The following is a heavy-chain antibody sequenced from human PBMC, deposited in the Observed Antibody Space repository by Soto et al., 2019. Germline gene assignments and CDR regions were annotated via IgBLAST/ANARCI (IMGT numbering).Heavy chain of an antibody. Sequence: GSLRLSCAASGFTFSIYAMSWVRQAPGKGLEWVSAISGSSSNTYYADSVKGRFTISRDNSKNTLFLQMNSLRAEDTAVYFCAKDPTFYYDRGYFDFWGQGTMVTVYS. CDR3: AKDPTFYYDRGYFDF. CDR2: ISGSSSNT. D-gene: IGHD3-22*01. J-gene: IGHJ4*02. CDR1: GFTFSIYA. V-gene: IGHV3-23*01.